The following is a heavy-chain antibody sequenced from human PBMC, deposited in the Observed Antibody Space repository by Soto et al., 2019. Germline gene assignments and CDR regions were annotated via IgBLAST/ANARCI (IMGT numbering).Heavy chain of an antibody. Sequence: QDQLVQSGAEVKKPGASVKVSCKAAVISDGVSWVRQAPGQGLECLGWIYVNDVNTHYAQQFQGSLTMTADTSTSTAYVELRSLRSDDTAVYYCARRVPQYMDVWCEGTTVTVSS. CDR2: IYVNDVNT. CDR1: VISDG. CDR3: ARRVPQYMDV. V-gene: IGHV1-18*01. J-gene: IGHJ6*04. D-gene: IGHD1-1*01.